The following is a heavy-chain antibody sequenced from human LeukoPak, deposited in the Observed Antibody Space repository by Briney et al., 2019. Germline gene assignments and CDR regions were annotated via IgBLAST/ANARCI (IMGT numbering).Heavy chain of an antibody. CDR1: GFTVSSIY. D-gene: IGHD5-24*01. V-gene: IGHV3-53*01. CDR2: IYSGGST. J-gene: IGHJ6*02. Sequence: GGSLRLSCAASGFTVSSIYMSWVRQAPGKGLEWVSVIYSGGSTYYADSVKGRFTISRDNSKNTLYLQMNSLRAEDTAVYYCAIESSRDGYSYYYYYGMDVWGQGTTDTVSS. CDR3: AIESSRDGYSYYYYYGMDV.